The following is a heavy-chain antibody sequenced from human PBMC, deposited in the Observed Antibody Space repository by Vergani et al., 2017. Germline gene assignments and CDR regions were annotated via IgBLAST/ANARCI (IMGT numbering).Heavy chain of an antibody. D-gene: IGHD5-18*01. CDR3: NTAMGY. V-gene: IGHV3-33*01. CDR2: TWYDGNNK. J-gene: IGHJ4*02. CDR1: GFTFSSYG. Sequence: QVQLVESGGGVVQPGGSLRLSCAASGFTFSSYGMHWVRQAPGKGLEWVAVTWYDGNNKQYADSVKGRFTISRDNSKSTMYLQMNSLRDEDTAVYYCNTAMGYWGQGTLVTVSS.